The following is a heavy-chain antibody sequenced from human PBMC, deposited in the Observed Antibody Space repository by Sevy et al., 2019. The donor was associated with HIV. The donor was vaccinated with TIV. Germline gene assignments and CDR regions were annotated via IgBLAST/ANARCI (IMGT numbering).Heavy chain of an antibody. CDR3: ARVGFNWNDVDD. J-gene: IGHJ4*02. CDR1: GGSMNIYY. Sequence: SETLSLTCTVSGGSMNIYYWSWIRQPPGKGLEWIGYIYYSGSTNYNPSLKSRVTISVDTSKNQFSLKLRSVTAADTAVYYCARVGFNWNDVDDWGQGTLVTVSS. D-gene: IGHD1-20*01. V-gene: IGHV4-59*01. CDR2: IYYSGST.